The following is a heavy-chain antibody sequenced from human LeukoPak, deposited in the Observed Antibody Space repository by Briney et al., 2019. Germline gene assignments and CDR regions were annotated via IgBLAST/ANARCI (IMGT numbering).Heavy chain of an antibody. CDR2: ISGSGGST. D-gene: IGHD3-10*01. J-gene: IGHJ6*02. Sequence: GESLKISCAASGFTFSSYAMSWVRQAPGKGLEWVSAISGSGGSTYYADSVKGRFTISRDNSKNTLYLQMNSLRAEDTAVYYCAKDLSGSPGYYYGMDVWGQGTTVTVSS. V-gene: IGHV3-23*01. CDR1: GFTFSSYA. CDR3: AKDLSGSPGYYYGMDV.